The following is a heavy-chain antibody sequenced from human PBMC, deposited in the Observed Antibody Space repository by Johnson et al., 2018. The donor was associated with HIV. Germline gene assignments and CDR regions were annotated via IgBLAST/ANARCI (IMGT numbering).Heavy chain of an antibody. CDR2: ISYDGSNK. V-gene: IGHV3-30*18. CDR1: GFTFSNAW. D-gene: IGHD5-12*01. Sequence: VQLVESGGGLVKPGGSLRLSCAASGFTFSNAWMSWVRQAPGKGLEWVAVISYDGSNKYFTDSVKGRFTISRDNSKTMMWLQMDSLRVEDTAIYYGAKEGIVATKVGRDAFDIWGQGTLVTVSS. CDR3: AKEGIVATKVGRDAFDI. J-gene: IGHJ3*02.